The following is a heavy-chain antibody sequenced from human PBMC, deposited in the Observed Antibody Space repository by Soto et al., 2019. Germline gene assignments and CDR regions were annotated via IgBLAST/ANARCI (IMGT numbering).Heavy chain of an antibody. Sequence: GSLRLTCAASGFSLSSYAMNWVRQAPGKGLEWVSAISGSGGSTYYADSVKGRFTMSRDNSKNTLYLQMNSLRAEDTAVYYRANLYLLITRAFDIWGQGTMATV. V-gene: IGHV3-23*01. J-gene: IGHJ3*02. CDR2: ISGSGGST. CDR1: GFSLSSYA. D-gene: IGHD2-15*01. CDR3: ANLYLLITRAFDI.